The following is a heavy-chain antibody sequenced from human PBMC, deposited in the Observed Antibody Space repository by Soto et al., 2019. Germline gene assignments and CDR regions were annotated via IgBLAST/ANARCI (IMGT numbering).Heavy chain of an antibody. Sequence: SETLSLTCTFSCGSISSGDYYWSWIRQPPGKGLEWIGYIYYSGSTYYNPSLKSRVTISVDTSKNQFSLKLSSVTAADTAVYYCARGWWLDYWGQGTLVTVSS. CDR2: IYYSGST. J-gene: IGHJ4*02. V-gene: IGHV4-30-4*01. CDR1: CGSISSGDYY. CDR3: ARGWWLDY. D-gene: IGHD2-15*01.